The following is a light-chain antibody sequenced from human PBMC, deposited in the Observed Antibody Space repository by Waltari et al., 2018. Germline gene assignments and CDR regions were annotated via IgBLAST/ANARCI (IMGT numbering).Light chain of an antibody. J-gene: IGLJ2*01. CDR2: DVT. CDR1: SIDSNY. Sequence: SVSGSPGQSITISCTGTSIDSNYVSWYQQHPGKAPQVMIYDVTDRPSGVSNRFSGSKSGNTASLTISGLQAEDEADYYCSSWTDSDALKLLFGGGTKLTVL. V-gene: IGLV2-14*03. CDR3: SSWTDSDALKLL.